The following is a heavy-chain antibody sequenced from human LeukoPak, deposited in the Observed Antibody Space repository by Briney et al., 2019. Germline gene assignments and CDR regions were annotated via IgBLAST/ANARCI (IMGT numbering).Heavy chain of an antibody. D-gene: IGHD1-1*01. V-gene: IGHV3-48*01. J-gene: IGHJ3*02. CDR3: AREVEHAFDI. CDR1: GFTFSSYS. CDR2: INSSSSTI. Sequence: PGGSLRLSCAASGFTFSSYSMNWVRQAPGKGLEWVSYINSSSSTIYYADSVKGRFTISRDNAKNSLYLQMNSPRAEDTAVYYCAREVEHAFDIWGQGTMVTVSS.